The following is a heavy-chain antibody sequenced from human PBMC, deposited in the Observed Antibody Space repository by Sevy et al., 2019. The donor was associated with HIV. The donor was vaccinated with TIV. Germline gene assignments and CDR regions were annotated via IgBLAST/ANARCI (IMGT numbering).Heavy chain of an antibody. J-gene: IGHJ6*02. D-gene: IGHD6-6*01. CDR1: GFTFNTHA. CDR2: ISGPGSST. Sequence: GGSLRLSCAASGFTFNTHAMNWVRQAPGKGLEWVSVISGPGSSTYYVDSVKGRFTISRDNSKNTLYLQMNSLRAEDTAVYYCARGLAALPGYYYGMDVWGQGTTVTVSS. CDR3: ARGLAALPGYYYGMDV. V-gene: IGHV3-23*01.